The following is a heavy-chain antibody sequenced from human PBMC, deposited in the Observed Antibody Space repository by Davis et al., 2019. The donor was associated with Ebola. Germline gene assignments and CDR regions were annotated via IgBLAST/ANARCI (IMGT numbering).Heavy chain of an antibody. CDR1: GYTFSGYY. V-gene: IGHV1-18*01. J-gene: IGHJ3*02. CDR2: ISAYNGNT. Sequence: ASVKVSCKASGYTFSGYYMHWVRQAPGQGLEWMGWISAYNGNTNYAQKVQGRVTMTTDTSTGTAHLDLRSLRSDDTAVYFCARTSIVGTTTTASDIWGQGTLVTVSS. D-gene: IGHD1-26*01. CDR3: ARTSIVGTTTTASDI.